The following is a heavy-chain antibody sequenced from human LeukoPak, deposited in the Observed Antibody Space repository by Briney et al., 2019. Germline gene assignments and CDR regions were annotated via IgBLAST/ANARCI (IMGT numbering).Heavy chain of an antibody. CDR1: GGSVRSDSYY. Sequence: RSSETLSLTCTVSGGSVRSDSYYWSWIRQPPGKGLEWIGYIYYSGSTNYNPSLKSRVTISVDTSKNQFSLKLSSVTAADTAVYYCARGVVGHFDYWGQGTLVTVSS. J-gene: IGHJ4*02. CDR2: IYYSGST. CDR3: ARGVVGHFDY. V-gene: IGHV4-61*01. D-gene: IGHD2-2*01.